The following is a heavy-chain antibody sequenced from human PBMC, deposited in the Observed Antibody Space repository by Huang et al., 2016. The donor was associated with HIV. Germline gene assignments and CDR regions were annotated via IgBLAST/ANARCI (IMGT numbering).Heavy chain of an antibody. CDR1: GFTFRSHS. D-gene: IGHD6-19*01. CDR2: SSSDSADV. CDR3: TSYILGGSGWDMDY. V-gene: IGHV3-21*01. Sequence: EVKLVESGGGRVKPGGSLRPSCATSGFTFRSHSMNWVRQAPGKGREWVARSSSDSADVYYAYSVKGRFTFSRDNAESSVFLPMNGLRAEDTAVYYGTSYILGGSGWDMDYWGQGALVTVSS. J-gene: IGHJ4*02.